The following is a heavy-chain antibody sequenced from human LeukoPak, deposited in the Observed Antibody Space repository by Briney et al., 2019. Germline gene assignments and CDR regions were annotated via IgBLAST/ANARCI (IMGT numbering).Heavy chain of an antibody. J-gene: IGHJ4*02. CDR3: AGGPFGPGTYYFDH. D-gene: IGHD3-10*01. CDR1: GYTFADYS. CDR2: INPNSGDT. Sequence: ASVKVSCKASGYTFADYSMHWVRQAPGQGLEWMGWINPNSGDTNYAQKFQGGVIMTRDTSISTAYMELSRLKSDDTAVYYCAGGPFGPGTYYFDHWGQGTLLTVSS. V-gene: IGHV1-2*02.